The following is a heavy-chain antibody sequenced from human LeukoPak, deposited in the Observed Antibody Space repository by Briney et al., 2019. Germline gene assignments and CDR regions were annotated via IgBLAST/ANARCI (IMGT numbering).Heavy chain of an antibody. CDR2: INPNSGGT. V-gene: IGHV1-2*06. D-gene: IGHD3-22*01. CDR1: GYTFTGYY. J-gene: IGHJ4*02. Sequence: ASVKVSCKASGYTFTGYYMHWVRQAPGQGLEWMGRINPNSGGTNYAQKFQGRVTMTRDTSINTAYMDLSRLRSDDTAVYYCARVRNSVYYFNVVAPYYFDYWGQGTLVTVSS. CDR3: ARVRNSVYYFNVVAPYYFDY.